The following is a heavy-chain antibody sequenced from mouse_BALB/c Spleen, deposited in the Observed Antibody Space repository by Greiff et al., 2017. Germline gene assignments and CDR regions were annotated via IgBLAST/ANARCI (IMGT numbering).Heavy chain of an antibody. J-gene: IGHJ3*01. CDR1: GFNIKDYY. Sequence: EVQRVESGAELVRSGASVKLSCTASGFNIKDYYMHWVKQRPEQGLEWIGWIDPENGDTEYAPKFQGKATMTADTSSNTAYLQLSSLTSEDTAVYYCNAWGYGRFAYWGQGTLVTVSA. CDR3: NAWGYGRFAY. D-gene: IGHD2-14*01. CDR2: IDPENGDT. V-gene: IGHV14-4*02.